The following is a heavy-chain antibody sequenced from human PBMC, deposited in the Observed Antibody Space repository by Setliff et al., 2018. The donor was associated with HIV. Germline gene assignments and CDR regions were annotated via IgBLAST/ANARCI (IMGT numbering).Heavy chain of an antibody. V-gene: IGHV4-4*08. Sequence: SETLSLTCTVSNDSNTSFYWTWIRQPPGKGLGWIGYIYTSGSSNYNPSLKSRVTFSIDTSKNQFSLKLDSVTAADTAVYYCARAPYSAYDYTSFHTWGQGTMVTVSS. D-gene: IGHD5-12*01. CDR2: IYTSGSS. CDR3: ARAPYSAYDYTSFHT. J-gene: IGHJ4*03. CDR1: NDSNTSFY.